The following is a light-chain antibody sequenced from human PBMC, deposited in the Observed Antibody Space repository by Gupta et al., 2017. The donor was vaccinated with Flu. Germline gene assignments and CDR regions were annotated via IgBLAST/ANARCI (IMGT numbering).Light chain of an antibody. J-gene: IGKJ4*01. Sequence: EIVMTQSPVTLSVSPGERATLSCRASQSVSSNLAWYQQKPGQAPRLLIYGASTRATGIPARFSGSGSGTEFTLTINSLQSEDFAVYYCQHYDNWPLTFGGGTKVEIE. V-gene: IGKV3-15*01. CDR3: QHYDNWPLT. CDR1: QSVSSN. CDR2: GAS.